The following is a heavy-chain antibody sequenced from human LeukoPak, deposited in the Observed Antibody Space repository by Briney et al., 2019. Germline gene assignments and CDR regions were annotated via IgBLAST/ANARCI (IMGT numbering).Heavy chain of an antibody. CDR2: IYYSGST. J-gene: IGHJ3*02. CDR3: ARQSAIVVVPAAITGGAFDI. CDR1: GGSISSGDYY. V-gene: IGHV4-30-4*08. D-gene: IGHD2-2*02. Sequence: SETLPLTCTVSGGSISSGDYYWSWIRQPPGKGLEWIGYIYYSGSTYYNPSLKSRVTISVDTSKNQFSLKLSSVTAADTAVYYCARQSAIVVVPAAITGGAFDIWGQGTMVTVSS.